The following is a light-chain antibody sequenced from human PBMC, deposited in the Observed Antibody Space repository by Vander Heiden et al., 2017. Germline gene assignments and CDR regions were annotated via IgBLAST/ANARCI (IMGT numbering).Light chain of an antibody. CDR2: WAS. V-gene: IGKV4-1*01. CDR1: QSVLYSSNNKNY. CDR3: QQDYSTAPT. J-gene: IGKJ4*01. Sequence: DIVMTQSPDSLAVSLGERATINCKSSQSVLYSSNNKNYLAWYQQKPGQPPKLLIYWASTRESGVPDRFSGSGSGTDFTLTISSLQAEDVAVYYCQQDYSTAPTFGGGTKVEIK.